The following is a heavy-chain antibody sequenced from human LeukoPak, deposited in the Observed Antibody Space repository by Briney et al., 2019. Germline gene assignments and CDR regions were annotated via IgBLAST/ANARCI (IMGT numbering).Heavy chain of an antibody. V-gene: IGHV3-15*01. Sequence: GGSLRLSCAASGFTLSNAWVSWVRQAPGKGLEWVGRIKSKSNGGTTDYAAPVKGRFTILRDDSKNTLYLQMNSLRTEDTAVYYCSTENTALVTPRLDYWGQGTLVTVSS. D-gene: IGHD5-18*01. J-gene: IGHJ4*02. CDR2: IKSKSNGGTT. CDR1: GFTLSNAW. CDR3: STENTALVTPRLDY.